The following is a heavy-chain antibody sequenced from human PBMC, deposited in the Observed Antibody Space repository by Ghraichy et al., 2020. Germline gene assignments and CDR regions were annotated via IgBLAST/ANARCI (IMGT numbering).Heavy chain of an antibody. J-gene: IGHJ4*02. Sequence: GGSLRLSCAASGFTFSSYAMSWVRQAPGKGLEWVSAISGSGGSTYYADSVKGRFTISRDNSKNTLYLQMNSLRAEDTAVYYCAGLGYCSSTSCPFDYWGQGTLVTVPS. D-gene: IGHD2-2*01. CDR2: ISGSGGST. CDR3: AGLGYCSSTSCPFDY. CDR1: GFTFSSYA. V-gene: IGHV3-23*01.